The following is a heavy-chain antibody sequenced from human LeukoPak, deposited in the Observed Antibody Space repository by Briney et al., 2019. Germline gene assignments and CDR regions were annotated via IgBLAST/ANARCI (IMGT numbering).Heavy chain of an antibody. Sequence: SGGSLRLSCVASGFMFSDYAMSWVRQAPGKGLEWVSSISSSGGTTFYADSVKGRFTISRDLFKKTVHLEMKAMRAEDTAVYYCAKDPRPYNDVPVGYWGQGTLVTVSP. D-gene: IGHD3-3*01. CDR3: AKDPRPYNDVPVGY. J-gene: IGHJ4*02. CDR2: ISSSGGTT. CDR1: GFMFSDYA. V-gene: IGHV3-23*01.